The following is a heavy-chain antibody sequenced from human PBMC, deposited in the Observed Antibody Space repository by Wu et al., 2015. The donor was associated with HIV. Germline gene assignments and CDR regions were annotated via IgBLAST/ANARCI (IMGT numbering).Heavy chain of an antibody. CDR1: GYTFTSYA. Sequence: QVRLLQSGGEMMMPGASLKVSCKTSGYTFTSYAINWLRQAPGQGLEWMGRLNPNTGGADSAQKFQGRVTLTRDTSISTAYMDLSSLRPDDTATYYCASGIQAGGANYWGQGTLVTVS. V-gene: IGHV1-2*02. D-gene: IGHD2-21*01. CDR2: LNPNTGGA. CDR3: ASGIQAGGANY. J-gene: IGHJ4*02.